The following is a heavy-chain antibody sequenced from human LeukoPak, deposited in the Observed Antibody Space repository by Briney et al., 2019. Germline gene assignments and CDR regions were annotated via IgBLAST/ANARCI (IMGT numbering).Heavy chain of an antibody. CDR1: GFTFSDNY. D-gene: IGHD6-19*01. CDR2: ISSSGSI. J-gene: IGHJ6*03. V-gene: IGHV3-11*04. CDR3: TRDVVAGLYYYYYYYMDV. Sequence: PGGSLRLSCAASGFTFSDNYMSWIRQAPGKGLEWVSYISSSGSIYYADSVKGRFTISRDNAKNSLYLQMNSLRAEDTAVYYCTRDVVAGLYYYYYYYMDVWGKGTTVTVSS.